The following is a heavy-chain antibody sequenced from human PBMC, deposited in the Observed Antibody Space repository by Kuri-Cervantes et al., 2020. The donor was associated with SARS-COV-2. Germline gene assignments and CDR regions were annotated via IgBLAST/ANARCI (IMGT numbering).Heavy chain of an antibody. D-gene: IGHD2-2*01. Sequence: SETLSLTCAVYGGSFSGYHWSWIRQPPGKGLEWIGRIYTSGSTNYNPSLKSRVTISVDTSKNQFSLKLSSVTAADTAVYYCARSPPIVVVPAANPRNYYYYYMDVWGKGTTVTVSS. CDR1: GGSFSGYH. J-gene: IGHJ6*03. CDR3: ARSPPIVVVPAANPRNYYYYYMDV. CDR2: IYTSGST. V-gene: IGHV4-59*10.